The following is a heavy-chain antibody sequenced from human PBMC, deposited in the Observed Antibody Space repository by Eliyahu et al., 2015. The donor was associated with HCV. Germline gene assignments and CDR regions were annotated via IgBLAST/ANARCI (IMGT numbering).Heavy chain of an antibody. CDR3: ARGNYXLLSGYYGDFDY. CDR1: GYTFTGYN. D-gene: IGHD3-3*01. CDR2: MXPKSXYX. J-gene: IGHJ4*02. V-gene: IGHV1-8*01. Sequence: QVQLVQSGAEVKKPGASVKVSCTASGYTFTGYNLNWVRPVAGQGLEWMVWMXPKSXYXXIGQKFQXRVTLTRDTSTKXAYMEMSGLRSDDTAVYYCARGNYXLLSGYYGDFDYWGQGTLVTVSS.